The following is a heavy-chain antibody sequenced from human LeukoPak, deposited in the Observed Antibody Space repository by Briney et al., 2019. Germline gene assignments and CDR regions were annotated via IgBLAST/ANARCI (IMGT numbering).Heavy chain of an antibody. CDR3: AKAITSIAALNWFDP. CDR2: ISYDGSNK. D-gene: IGHD6-6*01. CDR1: GFTFSSYG. V-gene: IGHV3-30*18. Sequence: PGRSLRLSCAASGFTFSSYGMHWVRQAPGTGLEWVAVISYDGSNKYYADSVKGRFTISRDNSKNTLYLQMNSLRAEDTAVYYCAKAITSIAALNWFDPWGQGTLVTVSS. J-gene: IGHJ5*02.